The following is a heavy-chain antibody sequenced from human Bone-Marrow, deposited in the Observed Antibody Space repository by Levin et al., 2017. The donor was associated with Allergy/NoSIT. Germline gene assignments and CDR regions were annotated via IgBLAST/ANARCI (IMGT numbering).Heavy chain of an antibody. V-gene: IGHV3-21*01. J-gene: IGHJ6*02. Sequence: PGGSLRLSCAASGFTFSSYSMNWVRQAPGKGLEWVSSISSSSSYIYYADSVKGRFTISRDNAKNSLYLQMNSLRAEDTAVYYCAREFGAYIVVVPAADYGMDVWGQGTTVTVFS. D-gene: IGHD2-2*01. CDR3: AREFGAYIVVVPAADYGMDV. CDR2: ISSSSSYI. CDR1: GFTFSSYS.